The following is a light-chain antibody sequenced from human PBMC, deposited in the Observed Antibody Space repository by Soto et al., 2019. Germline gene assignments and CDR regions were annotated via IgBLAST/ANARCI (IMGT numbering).Light chain of an antibody. CDR3: CSYAGSRV. J-gene: IGLJ3*02. CDR1: SSDIGSYNL. V-gene: IGLV2-23*01. CDR2: EGS. Sequence: QSALTQPASVSGSPGQSITISCTGTSSDIGSYNLVSWYQQHPDKAPKLMIYEGSKRPSGVSNRFSGSNSGTTASLTISGLQAEDEADYYCCSYAGSRVFGGGTKLTVL.